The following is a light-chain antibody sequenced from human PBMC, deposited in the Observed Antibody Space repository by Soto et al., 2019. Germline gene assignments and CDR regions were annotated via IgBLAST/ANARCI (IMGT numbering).Light chain of an antibody. Sequence: ELTQPPSVSVSPGQTASITCSGDQLGDKYACWYQQKPGQSPVLVIYQDSKRPSGIPERFSGSNSGNTATLTISGTQAMDEADYYCQAWDSSTVVFGGGTKVTVL. CDR3: QAWDSSTVV. CDR1: QLGDKY. CDR2: QDS. V-gene: IGLV3-1*01. J-gene: IGLJ2*01.